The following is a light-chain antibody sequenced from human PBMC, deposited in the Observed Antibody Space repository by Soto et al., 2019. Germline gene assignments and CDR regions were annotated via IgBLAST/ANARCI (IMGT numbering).Light chain of an antibody. CDR1: SSDVGGYNY. CDR2: EVT. Sequence: QSALTQPASVSGSPGQSITISCTGTSSDVGGYNYVSWYQQHPGKAPKLMIYEVTNRPSGVSNRFSGSKSGSTASLTISGLQAEDEADYYCSSYTSSSTVLFGGGTQLTVL. J-gene: IGLJ2*01. V-gene: IGLV2-14*01. CDR3: SSYTSSSTVL.